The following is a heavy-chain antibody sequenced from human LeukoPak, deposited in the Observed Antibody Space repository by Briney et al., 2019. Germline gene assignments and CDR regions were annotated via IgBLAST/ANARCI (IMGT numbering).Heavy chain of an antibody. V-gene: IGHV3-53*01. CDR3: ARGPSGVTFDY. D-gene: IGHD5-18*01. J-gene: IGHJ4*02. CDR2: INGDYSI. CDR1: GFTVSTNY. Sequence: PGGSLRLSCAASGFTVSTNYMSWVRQAPGKGLEWVSVINGDYSIYYADSVKGRFTISRDNSKNTLYLQMNSLRVEDTAVYYCARGPSGVTFDYWGQGTLVTVSS.